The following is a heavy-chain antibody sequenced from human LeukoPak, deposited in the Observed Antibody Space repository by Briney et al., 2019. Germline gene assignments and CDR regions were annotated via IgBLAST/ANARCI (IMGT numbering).Heavy chain of an antibody. D-gene: IGHD3-22*01. CDR2: IYYSGNT. V-gene: IGHV4-39*01. CDR1: GVSISSSNSY. CDR3: ARSLYYYDSPHDY. Sequence: PSETLSLTCTVSGVSISSSNSYWGWIRQPPGEGLEWIGSIYYSGNTYYNASLKSRVTISVDTSKNQFSLKLSSVTAADTAVYYCARSLYYYDSPHDYWGQGTLVTVSS. J-gene: IGHJ4*02.